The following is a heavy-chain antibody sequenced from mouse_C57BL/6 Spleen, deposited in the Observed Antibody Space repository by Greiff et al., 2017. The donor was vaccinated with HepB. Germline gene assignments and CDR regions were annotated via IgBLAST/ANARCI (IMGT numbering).Heavy chain of an antibody. D-gene: IGHD3-2*02. V-gene: IGHV1-61*01. CDR2: IYPSDSET. CDR3: ARRSSGLYYAMDY. J-gene: IGHJ4*01. CDR1: GYTFTSYW. Sequence: QVQLQQPGAELVRPGSSVKLSCKASGYTFTSYWMDWVKQRPGQGLEWIGNIYPSDSETHYNQKFKDKATLTVDKSSSTAYMQLSSLTSEDSAVYYCARRSSGLYYAMDYWGQGTSVTVSS.